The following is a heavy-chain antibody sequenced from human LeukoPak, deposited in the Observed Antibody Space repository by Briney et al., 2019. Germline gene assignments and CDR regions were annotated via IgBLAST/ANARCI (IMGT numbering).Heavy chain of an antibody. J-gene: IGHJ4*02. CDR1: GFTVSSNY. D-gene: IGHD2-2*01. Sequence: GGSLRLSCAASGFTVSSNYMSWVRQAPGKGLEWVSVIYSGGSTYYADSVKGRFTISRDNSKNTLYLQMNSLRAEDTAVYYCARVISNCSSTSCYLYDYFDYWGQGTLVTVFS. CDR3: ARVISNCSSTSCYLYDYFDY. V-gene: IGHV3-66*02. CDR2: IYSGGST.